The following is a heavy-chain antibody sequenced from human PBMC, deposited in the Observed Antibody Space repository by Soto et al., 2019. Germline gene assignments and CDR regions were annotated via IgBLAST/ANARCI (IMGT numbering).Heavy chain of an antibody. CDR2: SYYSGST. CDR1: GGSISSYY. D-gene: IGHD6-19*01. J-gene: IGHJ5*02. CDR3: ARGVVIIISSGWYNWFDP. Sequence: SETLSLTCTVSGGSISSYYWSWIRQPPGKGLEWIGYSYYSGSTNYNPSLKSRVTISVDTSKNQFSLKLSSVSAAGTAVYYFARGVVIIISSGWYNWFDPWGQGTLVTVSS. V-gene: IGHV4-59*01.